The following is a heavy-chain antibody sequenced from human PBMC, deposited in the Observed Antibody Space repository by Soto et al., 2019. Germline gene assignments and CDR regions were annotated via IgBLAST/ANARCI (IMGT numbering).Heavy chain of an antibody. CDR2: ISAYNGNT. CDR3: ARDPPITGSLRGTPLMAV. D-gene: IGHD1-20*01. J-gene: IGHJ6*02. Sequence: ASVKVSCKPSGYSFSGYGISWVGQAHVRAPEWMGWISAYNGNTNYAEKFQGRVAMTTDASTNTAYMEVGSLTSDDTAVYYCARDPPITGSLRGTPLMAVWRQGNTVTVSS. V-gene: IGHV1-18*01. CDR1: GYSFSGYG.